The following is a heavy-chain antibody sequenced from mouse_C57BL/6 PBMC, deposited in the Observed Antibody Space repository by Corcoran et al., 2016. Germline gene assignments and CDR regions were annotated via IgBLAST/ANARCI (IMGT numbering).Heavy chain of an antibody. CDR3: ARVPSYYGSSYGYFDV. Sequence: DVQLQESGPGLVKPSQSLSLTCSVTGYSITSGYYWNWIRQFPGNKLEWMGYISYDGSNNYNPSLKNRIYITRDTSKNQFFLKLNSVTTEDTATYYCARVPSYYGSSYGYFDVWGTGTTVTVSS. CDR2: ISYDGSN. V-gene: IGHV3-6*01. CDR1: GYSITSGYY. J-gene: IGHJ1*03. D-gene: IGHD1-1*01.